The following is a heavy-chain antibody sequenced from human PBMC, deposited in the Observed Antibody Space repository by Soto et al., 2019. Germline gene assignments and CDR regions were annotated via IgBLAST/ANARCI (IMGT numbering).Heavy chain of an antibody. D-gene: IGHD5-12*01. Sequence: SGPTLVNPTQTLTLTCTFSGFSLSTSGVGVGWIRQPPGKALEWLAVIYWNDDKRYSPSLKSRLTITKGTSDNQVVLTMTNVDPVDTASYYCAHFNGYEEFEYWGQGTLVTVSS. CDR1: GFSLSTSGVG. V-gene: IGHV2-5*01. CDR2: IYWNDDK. J-gene: IGHJ4*02. CDR3: AHFNGYEEFEY.